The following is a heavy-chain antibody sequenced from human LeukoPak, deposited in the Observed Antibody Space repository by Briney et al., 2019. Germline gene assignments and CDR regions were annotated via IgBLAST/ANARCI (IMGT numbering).Heavy chain of an antibody. Sequence: SETLSLTCTVSGGSISTSNYYWGWIRQPPGKGLEWIGSIYYSGSTYYNPSLKSRVTISVDTSKNQFSLKLRSVTAADTAVYYCARLSSGSHPNFDYWGQGTLVTVSS. V-gene: IGHV4-39*01. CDR2: IYYSGST. CDR1: GGSISTSNYY. CDR3: ARLSSGSHPNFDY. D-gene: IGHD3-22*01. J-gene: IGHJ4*02.